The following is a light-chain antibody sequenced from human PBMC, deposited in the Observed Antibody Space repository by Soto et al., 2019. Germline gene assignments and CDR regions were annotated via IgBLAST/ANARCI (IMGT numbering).Light chain of an antibody. CDR2: DVS. CDR1: SSDVGGYNY. J-gene: IGLJ1*01. Sequence: QSALTQPASVSGSPGQSITISCTGTSSDVGGYNYVSWYQQHPGKAPKLMIYDVSNRPSGVSNRFSGSKSGNTASLTIFGLQAEDEADYYCSSYTSSSTLPYVFGTGTKVTVL. CDR3: SSYTSSSTLPYV. V-gene: IGLV2-14*01.